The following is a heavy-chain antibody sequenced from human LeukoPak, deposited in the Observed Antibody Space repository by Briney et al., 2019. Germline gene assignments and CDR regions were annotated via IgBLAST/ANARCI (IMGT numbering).Heavy chain of an antibody. J-gene: IGHJ4*02. CDR3: ARGVLFSGDYGGGFDY. CDR2: IYYSGST. D-gene: IGHD4-17*01. CDR1: GGSISSGGYY. Sequence: SETLSLTCTVSGGSISSGGYYWSWIRQHPGKGLEGIGYIYYSGSTNYNPSLKSRVTISVDTSKNQFSLKLSSVTAADTAVYYCARGVLFSGDYGGGFDYWGQGTLVTVSS. V-gene: IGHV4-61*08.